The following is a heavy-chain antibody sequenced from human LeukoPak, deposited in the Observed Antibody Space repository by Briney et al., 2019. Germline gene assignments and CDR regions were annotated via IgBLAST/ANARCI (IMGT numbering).Heavy chain of an antibody. CDR2: IYHSGST. CDR3: AXAGSSAVAGHFDY. D-gene: IGHD6-19*01. Sequence: SETLSLTCAVSGYSISSGYYWGWIRQPPGKGLEWIGSIYHSGSTYYNPSLKSRVTISVDTSKNQFSLKLSSVTAADTAVYYCAXAGSSAVAGHFDYWGQGTLVTVSS. CDR1: GYSISSGYY. V-gene: IGHV4-38-2*01. J-gene: IGHJ4*02.